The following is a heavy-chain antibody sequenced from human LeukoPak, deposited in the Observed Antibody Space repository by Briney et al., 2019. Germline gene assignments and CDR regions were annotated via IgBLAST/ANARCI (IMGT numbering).Heavy chain of an antibody. J-gene: IGHJ4*02. CDR1: GGSISSYY. CDR2: IHNSGRT. V-gene: IGHV4-59*08. D-gene: IGHD1-14*01. Sequence: SETLSLTCTVSGGSISSYYWSWIRQPPGKGLEWIGYIHNSGRTNYNPSLKSRVTGFVDTSKNQISLRLSSVTAADTAVYYCARHGTISSESYFDYWGQGALVTVSS. CDR3: ARHGTISSESYFDY.